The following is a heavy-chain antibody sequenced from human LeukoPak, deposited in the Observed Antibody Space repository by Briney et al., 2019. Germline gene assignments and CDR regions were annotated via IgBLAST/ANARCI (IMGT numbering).Heavy chain of an antibody. CDR3: ARGGSGYYDSSGYYFTSWYGMDV. CDR1: GGTFSSYA. V-gene: IGHV1-69*01. J-gene: IGHJ6*02. Sequence: ASVKVSCKASGGTFSSYAISWVRQAPGQGLEWMGGIIPIFGTANYAQKFQGRVTITADESTSTAYMELSSLRSEDTAVYYCARGGSGYYDSSGYYFTSWYGMDVWGQGTLVTVSS. CDR2: IIPIFGTA. D-gene: IGHD3-22*01.